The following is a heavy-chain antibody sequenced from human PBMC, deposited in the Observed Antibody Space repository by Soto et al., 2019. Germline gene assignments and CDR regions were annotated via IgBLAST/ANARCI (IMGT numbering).Heavy chain of an antibody. CDR3: ARDKMIDDFGLGSLDY. CDR2: MNPNSGNT. J-gene: IGHJ4*02. D-gene: IGHD3-10*01. CDR1: GYTFTDYD. Sequence: QVQLVQSGAEVRRPGTSVMVSCKTSGYTFTDYDINWVRQATGQGLEWMGWMNPNSGNTGYAQKFQGRVSMTRNTATSTAYMELRSLRSDDTAVYYCARDKMIDDFGLGSLDYWGQGTVVTVSS. V-gene: IGHV1-8*01.